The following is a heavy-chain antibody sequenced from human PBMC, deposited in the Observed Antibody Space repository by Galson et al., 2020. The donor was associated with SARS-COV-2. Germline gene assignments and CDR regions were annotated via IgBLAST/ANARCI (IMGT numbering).Heavy chain of an antibody. J-gene: IGHJ6*03. CDR1: GFAFSEYA. CDR2: IWYDGSNN. D-gene: IGHD6-6*01. V-gene: IGHV3-33*06. Sequence: QLGESLKFSCAASGFAFSEYAMHWVRQAPGKGLEWVALIWYDGSNNFYADFVRGRFTISRDNSKNTVSLQIDRLRAEDTALYYCAKDGLPRRSNYYVNVYGQEATVT. CDR3: AKDGLPRRSNYYVNV.